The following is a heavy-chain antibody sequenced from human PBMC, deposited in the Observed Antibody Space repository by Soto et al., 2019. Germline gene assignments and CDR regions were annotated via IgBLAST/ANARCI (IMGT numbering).Heavy chain of an antibody. CDR2: LYYTGST. CDR1: GGSISSGGLY. V-gene: IGHV4-31*01. Sequence: QVQLQESGPGLVKSSQTLSLTCTVSGGSISSGGLYWNWIRQHPGKGLEWIGYLYYTGSTYYNPSLNSQLIRSMDTSKNHFSLKLNTVTASATAVYFCASGEDRYGNNHIFDYWGQGNLFNVSS. D-gene: IGHD4-4*01. J-gene: IGHJ4*02. CDR3: ASGEDRYGNNHIFDY.